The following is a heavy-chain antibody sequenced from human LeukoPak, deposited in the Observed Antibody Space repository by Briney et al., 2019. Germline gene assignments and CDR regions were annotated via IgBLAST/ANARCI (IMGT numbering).Heavy chain of an antibody. J-gene: IGHJ4*02. CDR2: ISHSGST. CDR3: ARDHTTMID. Sequence: SETLSLTCSVSGDSISTSTYYWSWIRQPPGKGLEWIGYISHSGSTNYNPSLKRRVTISLDTSKNQFSLKLSSVTAADTAVYYCARDHTTMIDWGQGTLVTVSS. D-gene: IGHD5-18*01. CDR1: GDSISTSTYY. V-gene: IGHV4-61*01.